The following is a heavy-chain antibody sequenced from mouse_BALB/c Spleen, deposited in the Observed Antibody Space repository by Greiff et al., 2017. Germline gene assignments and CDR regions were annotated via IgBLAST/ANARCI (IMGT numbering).Heavy chain of an antibody. J-gene: IGHJ2*01. CDR2: ISYSGST. CDR1: GYSITSDYA. CDR3: ARNVDYFDY. Sequence: EVQGVESGPGLVKPSQSLSLTCTVTGYSITSDYAWNWIRQFPGNKLEWMGYISYSGSTSYNPSLKSRISITRDTSKNQFFLQLNSVTTEDTATYYCARNVDYFDYWGQGTTLTVSS. V-gene: IGHV3-2*02.